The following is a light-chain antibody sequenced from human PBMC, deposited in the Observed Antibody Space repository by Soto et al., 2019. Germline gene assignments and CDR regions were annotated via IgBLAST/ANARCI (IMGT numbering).Light chain of an antibody. CDR2: GAS. J-gene: IGKJ5*01. Sequence: ELLLTQSPVTLSLSPGQRATLSCRASQSVSSNLAWYQQKPGQAPRLLIYGASTRATGIPARFSGSGSGTDFTLTIRSLEPEDFAVYYCKQRSNWLTCGQGTRLEIK. CDR3: KQRSNWLT. CDR1: QSVSSN. V-gene: IGKV3-11*01.